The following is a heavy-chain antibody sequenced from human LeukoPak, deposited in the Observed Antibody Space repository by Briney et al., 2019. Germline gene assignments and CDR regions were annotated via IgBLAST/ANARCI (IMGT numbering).Heavy chain of an antibody. V-gene: IGHV4-59*01. J-gene: IGHJ4*02. CDR2: IYYSGST. D-gene: IGHD3-10*01. Sequence: SETLSLTCTVSGGSISSYYWSWIRQPPGKGLEWIGYIYYSGSTNYNPSLKSRVTISVDTSKNQFSLKLSSVTAADTAVYYCARDRELGYWGQGTLVTVSS. CDR3: ARDRELGY. CDR1: GGSISSYY.